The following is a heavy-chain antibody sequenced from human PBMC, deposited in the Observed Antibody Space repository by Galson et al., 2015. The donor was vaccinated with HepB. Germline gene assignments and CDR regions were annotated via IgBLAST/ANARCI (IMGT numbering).Heavy chain of an antibody. CDR3: ATLLYDTKDGEWFDP. CDR1: GYTLTELS. Sequence: SVKVSCKVSGYTLTELSMHWVRQAPGKGLEWMGGFDPEDGETIYAQKFQGRVTMTEDTSTDTAYMELSSLRSEDTAVYYCATLLYDTKDGEWFDPWGQGTLVTVSS. CDR2: FDPEDGET. V-gene: IGHV1-24*01. J-gene: IGHJ5*02. D-gene: IGHD3-22*01.